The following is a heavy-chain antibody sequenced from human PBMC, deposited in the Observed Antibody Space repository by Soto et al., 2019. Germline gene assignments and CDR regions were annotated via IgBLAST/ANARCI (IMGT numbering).Heavy chain of an antibody. V-gene: IGHV4-34*01. J-gene: IGHJ4*02. CDR1: GGSFSGYY. CDR2: INHSGST. D-gene: IGHD4-17*01. Sequence: KPSETLSLTCAVYGGSFSGYYWSWIRQPPGKGLEWIGEINHSGSTNYNPSLKSRVTISVDTSKNQFSLKLSSVTAADTAVYYCARSPVNKNDYGGNYFDYWGQGTLVTVSS. CDR3: ARSPVNKNDYGGNYFDY.